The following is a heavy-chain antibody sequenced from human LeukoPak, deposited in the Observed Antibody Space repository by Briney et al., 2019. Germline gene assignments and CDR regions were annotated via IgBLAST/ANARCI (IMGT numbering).Heavy chain of an antibody. D-gene: IGHD3-22*01. J-gene: IGHJ6*02. CDR1: GNSISSYY. CDR3: ARDITYYYDSSGYYYDYGMDV. V-gene: IGHV4-4*07. CDR2: IYTSGST. Sequence: SETLSLTCTVSGNSISSYYWSWIRQPAGKGLEWIGRIYTSGSTNYNPSLKSRVTMSVDTSKNQFSLKLSSVTAADTAVYYCARDITYYYDSSGYYYDYGMDVWGQGTTVTVSS.